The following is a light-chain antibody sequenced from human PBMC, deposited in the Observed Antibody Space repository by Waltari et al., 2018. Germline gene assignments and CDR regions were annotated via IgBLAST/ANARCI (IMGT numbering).Light chain of an antibody. J-gene: IGKJ2*01. CDR1: QSVSRN. Sequence: EIVMTQSPATLSVSPGERATFSCRASQSVSRNLDWYQQKPGQAPSLLIHGASTRATGIPARFSCSGSGTEFTLTISSMQSEDFAIYYCQQYSDWPYTFGQGTKLEIK. CDR3: QQYSDWPYT. CDR2: GAS. V-gene: IGKV3-15*01.